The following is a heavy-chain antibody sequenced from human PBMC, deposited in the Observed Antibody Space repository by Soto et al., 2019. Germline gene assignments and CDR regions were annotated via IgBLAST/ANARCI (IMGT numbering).Heavy chain of an antibody. CDR1: GDSISSYY. V-gene: IGHV4-59*01. J-gene: IGHJ5*02. D-gene: IGHD3-3*01. CDR3: ARDQSFWSGYYTGVFDP. Sequence: SETLSLTCTVSGDSISSYYWSWIRQPPGKGLEWIGYIYYSGSTNYNPSLKSRVTISVDTSKNQFSLKLSSVTAADTAVYYCARDQSFWSGYYTGVFDPWGQGTLVTVSS. CDR2: IYYSGST.